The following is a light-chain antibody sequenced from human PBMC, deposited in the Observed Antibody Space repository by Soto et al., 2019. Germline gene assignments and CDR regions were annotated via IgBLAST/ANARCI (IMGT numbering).Light chain of an antibody. CDR3: SSYTSSSTLYWWV. V-gene: IGLV2-14*01. Sequence: QSVLTQPASVSGSPGQSITISCTGTSSDVGGYNYVSWYQQHPGKAPKLMIYEVSNRPSGVSNRFSGSKSGNTASLTISGLQAEDEADYYCSSYTSSSTLYWWVFGGGTQLTV. J-gene: IGLJ3*02. CDR1: SSDVGGYNY. CDR2: EVS.